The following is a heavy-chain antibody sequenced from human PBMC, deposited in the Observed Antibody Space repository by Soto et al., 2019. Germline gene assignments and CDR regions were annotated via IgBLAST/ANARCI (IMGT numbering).Heavy chain of an antibody. CDR3: ARGEQQRGHFRYYYGMDV. D-gene: IGHD6-13*01. V-gene: IGHV1-2*04. Sequence: QVQLVQSGAEVKKPGASVKVSCKASGYTFTGYYMHWVRQAPGQGLECMGWINPNSGGTTSAQKCQGCVTMTRDTSIRTAYMELRRLRSDDTDLYYCARGEQQRGHFRYYYGMDVWGQVTTVTVSS. CDR1: GYTFTGYY. J-gene: IGHJ6*01. CDR2: INPNSGGT.